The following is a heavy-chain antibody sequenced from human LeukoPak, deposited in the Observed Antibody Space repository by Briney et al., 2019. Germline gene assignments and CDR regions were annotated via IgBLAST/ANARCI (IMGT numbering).Heavy chain of an antibody. D-gene: IGHD2-2*01. CDR2: IKSKTDGGTT. Sequence: LGGSLRLSCAASGFTFSNAWMSWVRQAPGKGLEWVGRIKSKTDGGTTDYAAPVKGRFTISRDDSKNTLYLQMNSLKTEDTAVYYCTTVDCSSTSCYSLGFDPWGQGTLVTVSS. V-gene: IGHV3-15*01. CDR1: GFTFSNAW. J-gene: IGHJ5*02. CDR3: TTVDCSSTSCYSLGFDP.